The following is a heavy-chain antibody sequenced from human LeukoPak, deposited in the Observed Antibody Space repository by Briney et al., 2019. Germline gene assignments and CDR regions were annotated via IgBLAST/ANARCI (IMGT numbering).Heavy chain of an antibody. D-gene: IGHD3-10*01. J-gene: IGHJ5*02. Sequence: SETLSLTCTVSGGSISSSSYYWGWIRQPPEKGLEWIGSIFYSGSTYYNPPLKSRVTMSVDTSKNQFSLKLSSVTAADTAVYYCAREIIASVGRWFDPWGQGTLVTVSS. V-gene: IGHV4-39*02. CDR1: GGSISSSSYY. CDR3: AREIIASVGRWFDP. CDR2: IFYSGST.